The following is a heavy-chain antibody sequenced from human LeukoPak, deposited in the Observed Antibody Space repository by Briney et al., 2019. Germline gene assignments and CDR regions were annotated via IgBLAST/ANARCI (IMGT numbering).Heavy chain of an antibody. D-gene: IGHD5/OR15-5a*01. J-gene: IGHJ4*02. Sequence: ASAKVSCKASGYTFIGYYLRWVRQAPGQGLEWMGWINPTSGGTNYAQKFQDRVTMTRDTSINTAYMELSRLTSDDAAVYYCARLVGLSTTASYWGQGTLVIVSS. V-gene: IGHV1-2*02. CDR1: GYTFIGYY. CDR3: ARLVGLSTTASY. CDR2: INPTSGGT.